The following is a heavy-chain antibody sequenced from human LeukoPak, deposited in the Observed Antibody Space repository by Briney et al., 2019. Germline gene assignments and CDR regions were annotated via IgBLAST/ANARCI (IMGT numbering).Heavy chain of an antibody. Sequence: GGSLRLSCAASGFIVRSNYMSWVRQAPGKGLEWVSVIYSGGSTYYADSVKGRFTISRDNSKNTLYLQMNSLRAEDTAVYYCARDPGGIAAAGYFDYWGQGTLVTVSS. D-gene: IGHD6-13*01. CDR1: GFIVRSNY. V-gene: IGHV3-53*01. CDR2: IYSGGST. CDR3: ARDPGGIAAAGYFDY. J-gene: IGHJ4*02.